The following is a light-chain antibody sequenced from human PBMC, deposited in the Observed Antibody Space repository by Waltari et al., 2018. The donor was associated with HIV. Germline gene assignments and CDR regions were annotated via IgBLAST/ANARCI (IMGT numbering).Light chain of an antibody. CDR1: SSNIGSNV. Sequence: QSVLTQPPSASGTPGQRVTISCSGSSSNIGSNVVNWYQQLPGAAPKLLFYSDKQRPSGVPDRFSGSRSGTSASLAISGLQSGDEADYYCAAWDDSLNGPLFGGGTKLTVL. CDR3: AAWDDSLNGPL. V-gene: IGLV1-44*01. J-gene: IGLJ3*02. CDR2: SDK.